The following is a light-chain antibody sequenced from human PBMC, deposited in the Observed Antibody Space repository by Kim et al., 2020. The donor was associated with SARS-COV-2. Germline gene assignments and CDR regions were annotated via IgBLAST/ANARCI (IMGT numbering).Light chain of an antibody. CDR1: QSITNS. CDR2: AAS. J-gene: IGKJ2*01. Sequence: DIQMTQSPFSLSASVGDRVTITCRASQSITNSLCWYQQKPGKAPKLLICAASSSQSGVPSRFSGGGSGTDFTLTISSLQPEDIAAYYCQQSYSTPYTFGQGTKLEI. CDR3: QQSYSTPYT. V-gene: IGKV1-39*01.